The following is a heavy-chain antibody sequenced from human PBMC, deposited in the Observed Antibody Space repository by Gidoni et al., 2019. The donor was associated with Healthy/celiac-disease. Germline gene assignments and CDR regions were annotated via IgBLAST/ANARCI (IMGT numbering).Heavy chain of an antibody. D-gene: IGHD6-13*01. CDR3: AKDAIAAAGEHFDY. V-gene: IGHV3-23*01. CDR2: ISGSGGST. Sequence: EVQLLESGGGLVQPGGSLSLSCAASGFTFGSSAMSWVRPAPGKGLEWVSAISGSGGSTYYADAVKGRFTISRDNSKNTLYLQMNSLRAEDTAVYYCAKDAIAAAGEHFDYWGQGTLVTVSS. CDR1: GFTFGSSA. J-gene: IGHJ4*02.